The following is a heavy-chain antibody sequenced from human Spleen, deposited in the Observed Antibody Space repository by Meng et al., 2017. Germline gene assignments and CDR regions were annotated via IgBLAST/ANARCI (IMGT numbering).Heavy chain of an antibody. J-gene: IGHJ5*02. CDR3: ARVGTVAGTS. V-gene: IGHV3-21*01. D-gene: IGHD6-19*01. CDR1: GLSFSPYT. Sequence: GGSLRLSCEASGLSFSPYTMVWVRQAPGKGLEWVSSISSSSSYIYYADSVKGRFTISRDNAKNSLYLQMNSLRAEDTAVYYCARVGTVAGTSWGQGTLVTVSS. CDR2: ISSSSSYI.